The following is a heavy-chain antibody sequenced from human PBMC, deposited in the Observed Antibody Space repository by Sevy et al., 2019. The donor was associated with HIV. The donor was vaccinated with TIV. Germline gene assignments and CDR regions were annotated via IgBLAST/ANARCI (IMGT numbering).Heavy chain of an antibody. CDR3: AKDPGIAVAGTRRFADY. CDR1: GFTFSSYA. Sequence: GGSLRLSCAASGFTFSSYAMSWVRQAPGKGLEWVSAISGSGGSTYYADSVKGRFTISRDNSKNTVYLQMNSLRAEDTAVYYCAKDPGIAVAGTRRFADYWGQRTLVTVSS. J-gene: IGHJ4*02. V-gene: IGHV3-23*01. CDR2: ISGSGGST. D-gene: IGHD6-19*01.